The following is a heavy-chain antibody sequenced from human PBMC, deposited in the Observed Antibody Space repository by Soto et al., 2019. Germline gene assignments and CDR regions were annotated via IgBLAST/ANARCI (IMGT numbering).Heavy chain of an antibody. CDR1: GGSIISNNHY. CDR3: ASRSTISRGFDY. Sequence: QLQLRESGPGLVKPSETLSLTCTVSGGSIISNNHYWGWIRQPPGKGLEWIGNIYYSGTTYYNPSLKSRVTMAVYTAKGQFSLKLSSMTVADTAVYFCASRSTISRGFDYWGQGTLVTVSS. J-gene: IGHJ4*02. V-gene: IGHV4-39*01. CDR2: IYYSGTT. D-gene: IGHD3-9*01.